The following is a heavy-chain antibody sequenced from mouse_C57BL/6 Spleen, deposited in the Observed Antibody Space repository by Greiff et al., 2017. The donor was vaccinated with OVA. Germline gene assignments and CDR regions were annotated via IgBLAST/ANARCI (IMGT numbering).Heavy chain of an antibody. CDR1: GYTFTSYW. D-gene: IGHD1-1*01. CDR2: IHPNSGST. V-gene: IGHV1-64*01. J-gene: IGHJ2*01. CDR3: ARSRDYGSSYVDY. Sequence: QVQLQQPGAELVKPGASVKLSCKASGYTFTSYWMHWVKQRPGQGLEWIGMIHPNSGSTNYNEKFKSKATLTVDKSSSTAYMQLSSLTSEDSAVYYGARSRDYGSSYVDYWGQGTTLTVSS.